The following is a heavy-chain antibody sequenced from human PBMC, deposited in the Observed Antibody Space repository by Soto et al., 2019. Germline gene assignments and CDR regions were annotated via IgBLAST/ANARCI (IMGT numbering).Heavy chain of an antibody. CDR3: ASGAGWELQFDY. J-gene: IGHJ4*02. D-gene: IGHD1-26*01. V-gene: IGHV3-30-3*01. Sequence: QVQLVESGGGVVQPGRSLRLSCAASGFTFSSYAMHWVRQAPGKGLEWVAVISYDGSNKYYADSVKGRFTISRDNSKNTRYLQMNSLRAEDTAVYYCASGAGWELQFDYWGQGTLVTVSS. CDR2: ISYDGSNK. CDR1: GFTFSSYA.